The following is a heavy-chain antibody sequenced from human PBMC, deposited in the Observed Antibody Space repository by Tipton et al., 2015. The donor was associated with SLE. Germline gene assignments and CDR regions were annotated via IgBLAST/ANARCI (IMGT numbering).Heavy chain of an antibody. Sequence: TLSLTCSVSTYSISNGHYWAWVRQPPGKGLEWIGTVYHTGNTYYNPSLKSRVTMSVGTSKNQFSLKLNSVTAADTAVYYCARDWSDYSGSGTAYNWFDPWGQGTLVTVSS. V-gene: IGHV4-38-2*02. J-gene: IGHJ5*02. CDR1: TYSISNGHY. CDR2: VYHTGNT. CDR3: ARDWSDYSGSGTAYNWFDP. D-gene: IGHD3-10*01.